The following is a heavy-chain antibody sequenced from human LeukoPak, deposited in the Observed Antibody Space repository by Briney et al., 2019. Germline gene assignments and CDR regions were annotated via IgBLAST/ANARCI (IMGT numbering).Heavy chain of an antibody. V-gene: IGHV4-4*07. CDR2: IYTSGST. D-gene: IGHD3-22*01. J-gene: IGHJ3*02. CDR1: GGSFSSYY. Sequence: SETLSLTCTVSGGSFSSYYGSWIRQPARKGLEWIGRIYTSGSTNYNTSLKSRVSMSVDTYKNQFSLKLSSVTATDTAVYYCARILRTPNYYDSSGYAFDIWGQGTMVTVSS. CDR3: ARILRTPNYYDSSGYAFDI.